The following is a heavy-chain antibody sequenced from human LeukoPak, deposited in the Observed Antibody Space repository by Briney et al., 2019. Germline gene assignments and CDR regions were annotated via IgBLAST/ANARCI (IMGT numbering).Heavy chain of an antibody. J-gene: IGHJ4*02. CDR2: INDDGSRA. CDR3: ARGPYQLLPFDY. CDR1: GFTLSTYW. V-gene: IGHV3-74*01. Sequence: GGSLRLSCVASGFTLSTYWMHWVRQAPGKGLVWVSRINDDGSRAEYADSVKGRFTISRDNAKNTLYLQMNSLRAEDTAVYYCARGPYQLLPFDYWGQGTLVTVSS. D-gene: IGHD2-2*01.